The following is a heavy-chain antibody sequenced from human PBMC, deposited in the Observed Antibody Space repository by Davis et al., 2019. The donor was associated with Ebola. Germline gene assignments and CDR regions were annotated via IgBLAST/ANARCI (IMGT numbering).Heavy chain of an antibody. V-gene: IGHV3-74*03. J-gene: IGHJ4*02. Sequence: GSLRLSCAASGFTLSRHWMHWVRQAPGKGLVWVSRINSDGSTTKYADSVKGRFTISRDNAKNTLYLQMSSLRVDDTAVYYCARVQYASTWYIDYWGQGTLVTVSS. CDR1: GFTLSRHW. D-gene: IGHD2-2*01. CDR3: ARVQYASTWYIDY. CDR2: INSDGSTT.